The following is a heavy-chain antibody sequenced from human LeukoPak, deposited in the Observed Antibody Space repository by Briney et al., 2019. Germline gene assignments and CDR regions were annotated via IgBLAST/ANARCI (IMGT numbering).Heavy chain of an antibody. CDR2: ITTYNGNT. CDR1: GYTFTTYG. D-gene: IGHD2-15*01. CDR3: ARGPYCSGATCYSQMFDF. Sequence: GASVKVSCKASGYTFTTYGISWVRQAPGQGLEWMGWITTYNGNTNYAQKLQGRVTMTTDTSTSTAYMVLRSLRSDDTAVYYCARGPYCSGATCYSQMFDFWGRVARSPSPQ. J-gene: IGHJ4*02. V-gene: IGHV1-18*01.